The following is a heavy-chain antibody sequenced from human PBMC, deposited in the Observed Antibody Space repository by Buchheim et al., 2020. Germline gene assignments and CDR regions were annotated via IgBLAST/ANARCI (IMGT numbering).Heavy chain of an antibody. CDR3: ASGDYYDIMSGDPPFEF. Sequence: QVSLVESGGGVVQPGRPLRLSCVASGFHFRHYATHWVRRTPGKGLEWVAVIAFDGRSYEYYADSMKGRFTISRDNSKDTLYLEMSSLTPEDTAIYYCASGDYYDIMSGDPPFEFWGQGT. CDR1: GFHFRHYA. J-gene: IGHJ4*02. V-gene: IGHV3-30*03. D-gene: IGHD3-9*01. CDR2: IAFDGRSYE.